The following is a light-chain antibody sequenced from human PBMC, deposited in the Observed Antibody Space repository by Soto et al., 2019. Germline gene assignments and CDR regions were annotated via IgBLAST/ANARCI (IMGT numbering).Light chain of an antibody. CDR3: QQFNNFPLT. CDR1: QSISSY. J-gene: IGKJ4*01. Sequence: IQMTQSPSSLSASVGDRVTITCRASQSISSYLNWYQQKPGKAPKLLIYDASSLESGVPSRFSGSGSGTDFTLTISSLQPEDFATYYCQQFNNFPLTFGGGTKVDIK. V-gene: IGKV1D-13*01. CDR2: DAS.